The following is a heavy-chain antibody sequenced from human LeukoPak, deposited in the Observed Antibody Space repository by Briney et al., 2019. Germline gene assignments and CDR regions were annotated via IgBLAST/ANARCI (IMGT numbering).Heavy chain of an antibody. J-gene: IGHJ4*02. CDR3: ARDSPPGYYDSSGFDY. CDR1: GGSISSYY. D-gene: IGHD3-22*01. CDR2: IYYSGST. V-gene: IGHV4-59*01. Sequence: PSETLSLTCTVSGGSISSYYWSWIRQPPGKGLEWIGYIYYSGSTNYNPSLKSRVTISVDTSKNQFSLKLSSVTAADTAVYYCARDSPPGYYDSSGFDYWGQGTLVTVSS.